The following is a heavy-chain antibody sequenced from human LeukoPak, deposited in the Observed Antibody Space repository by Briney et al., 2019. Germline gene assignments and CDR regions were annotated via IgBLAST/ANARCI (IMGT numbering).Heavy chain of an antibody. V-gene: IGHV1-46*01. CDR2: INPSGGST. J-gene: IGHJ4*02. CDR1: GYTFTSYY. CDR3: ARESWYSSSWYYFDY. Sequence: ASVKVSCKASGYTFTSYYMPWVRQAPGQGLEWMGIINPSGGSTSYAQKFQGRVTMTRDTSTSTVYMEPSSLRSEDTAVYYCARESWYSSSWYYFDYWGQGTLVTVSS. D-gene: IGHD6-13*01.